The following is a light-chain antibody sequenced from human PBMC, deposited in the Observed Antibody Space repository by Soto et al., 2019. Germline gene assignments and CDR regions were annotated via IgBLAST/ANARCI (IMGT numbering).Light chain of an antibody. CDR1: QSLVHSDGNTY. V-gene: IGKV2-30*02. CDR3: MQGTHWPVFT. J-gene: IGKJ3*01. CDR2: QVS. Sequence: DVVMTQSPLSLPVTLGQPASISCRSSQSLVHSDGNTYLNWFHQRPGQSPRRLIYQVSNRDSGVPDRFSGRGSDTDVTLIISRVEAEDVGVYYCMQGTHWPVFTFGPGTKVDIK.